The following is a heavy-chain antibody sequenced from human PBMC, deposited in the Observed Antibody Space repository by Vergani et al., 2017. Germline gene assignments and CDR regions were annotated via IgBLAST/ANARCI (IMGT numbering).Heavy chain of an antibody. J-gene: IGHJ6*03. CDR1: GGSFTSYH. D-gene: IGHD4-11*01. Sequence: QVQLQQWGGGLLKPSETLSLTCVVHGGSFTSYHWTWIRQSPGEGLEWVGDIDHTGRPDYNPSLKSRLSISVDKSRNQLSLTLNSVTATYTAIYFCARVNTETNVHLYYYYYMDVWGQGTAVTVS. CDR3: ARVNTETNVHLYYYYYMDV. CDR2: IDHTGRP. V-gene: IGHV4-34*01.